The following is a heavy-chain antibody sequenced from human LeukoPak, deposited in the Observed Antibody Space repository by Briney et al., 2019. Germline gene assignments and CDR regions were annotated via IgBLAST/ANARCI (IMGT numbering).Heavy chain of an antibody. CDR3: ARCNSRDYYYGVDV. CDR2: IYYTGGA. Sequence: SETLSLTCTVSGGSINSFYWSWIRQPPGKGLEWIGYIYYTGGANYNPSLKSRATLSVDTSKNHLSLQLTSVTAADTVVYYCARCNSRDYYYGVDVWGPGITVTVSS. CDR1: GGSINSFY. J-gene: IGHJ6*02. D-gene: IGHD4-11*01. V-gene: IGHV4-59*01.